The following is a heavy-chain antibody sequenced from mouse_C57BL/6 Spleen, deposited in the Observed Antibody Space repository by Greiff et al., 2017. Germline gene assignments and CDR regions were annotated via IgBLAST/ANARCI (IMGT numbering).Heavy chain of an antibody. Sequence: VQLQESGPGLAKPSQTLSLTCSVTGFSITGDYWNWIRKFPGNKLEYMGYISYSGSTYYNPSLKSRISMIRDTSKKQYYLQLNSVTTEDTATYYCARYGNYYGSSYGDFDVWGTGTTVTVSA. CDR1: GFSITGDY. V-gene: IGHV3-8*01. J-gene: IGHJ1*03. D-gene: IGHD1-1*01. CDR3: ARYGNYYGSSYGDFDV. CDR2: ISYSGST.